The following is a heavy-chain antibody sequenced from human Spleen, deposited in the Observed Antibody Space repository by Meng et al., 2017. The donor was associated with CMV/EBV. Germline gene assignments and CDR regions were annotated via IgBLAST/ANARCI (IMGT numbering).Heavy chain of an antibody. J-gene: IGHJ4*02. V-gene: IGHV3-23*01. CDR3: AKVPEPGRLRFLEWLLAPPD. CDR1: GFTVSSNY. CDR2: ISGSGGST. D-gene: IGHD3-3*01. Sequence: GESLKISCAASGFTVSSNYMSWVRQAPGKGLEWVSAISGSGGSTYYADSVKGRFTISRDNSKNTLYLQMNSLRAEDTAVYYCAKVPEPGRLRFLEWLLAPPDWGQGTLVTVSS.